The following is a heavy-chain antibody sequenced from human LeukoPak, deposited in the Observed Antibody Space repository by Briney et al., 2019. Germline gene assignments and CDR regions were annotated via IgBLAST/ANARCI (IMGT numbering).Heavy chain of an antibody. V-gene: IGHV3-15*07. D-gene: IGHD2-15*01. J-gene: IGHJ4*02. CDR2: IRSKADGGTT. CDR3: TTGVRGD. CDR1: VFPVTKSW. Sequence: GGSLNLPCKVSVFPVTKSWLNWVRRPPGKGLEWVGRIRSKADGGTTDYAAPVTGRFTISRDDSKNTLYLQMNSLKTEDTAVYYCTTGVRGDWGQGTLVTVSS.